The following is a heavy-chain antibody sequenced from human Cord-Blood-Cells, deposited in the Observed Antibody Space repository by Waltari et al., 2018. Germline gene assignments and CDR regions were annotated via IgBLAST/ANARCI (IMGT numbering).Heavy chain of an antibody. CDR1: GYTFTGYY. CDR2: INPNSGGT. D-gene: IGHD6-6*01. CDR3: ARGYSSSYYYYGMDV. V-gene: IGHV1-2*02. Sequence: QVQLVQSGAEVKKPVASVKVSCKAPGYTFTGYYMNRVRQAAGQGLEWMGWINPNSGGTNYAQKFQGRVTMTRDTSISTAYMELSRLRSDDTAVYYCARGYSSSYYYYGMDVWGQGTTVTVSS. J-gene: IGHJ6*02.